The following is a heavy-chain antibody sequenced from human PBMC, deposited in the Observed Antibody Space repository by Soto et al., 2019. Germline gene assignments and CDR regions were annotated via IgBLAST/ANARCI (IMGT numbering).Heavy chain of an antibody. J-gene: IGHJ6*02. CDR2: IYYSGST. CDR1: CSSITSGGYY. CDR3: ARYKGYYDFWSGHCGMDV. V-gene: IGHV4-31*03. D-gene: IGHD3-3*01. Sequence: SATLSLTCTVSCSSITSGGYYWRLIRQHPGKGLEWIGYIYYSGSTYYNPSLKSRVTISVDTSKNQFSLKLSSVTAAATALYYCARYKGYYDFWSGHCGMDVWGQGTTVNV.